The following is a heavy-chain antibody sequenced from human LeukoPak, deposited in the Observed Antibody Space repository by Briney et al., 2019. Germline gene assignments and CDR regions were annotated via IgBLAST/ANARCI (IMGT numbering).Heavy chain of an antibody. V-gene: IGHV1-69*05. D-gene: IGHD2-2*01. CDR3: ARVALEGSCSSTSCSQEYNWFDP. CDR2: IILIFGTA. J-gene: IGHJ5*02. Sequence: SVKVSCKASGGTFSSYAISWVRQAPGQGLEWMGGIILIFGTANYAQKFQGRVTITTDESTSTAYMELSSLRSEDTAVYYCARVALEGSCSSTSCSQEYNWFDPWGQGTLVTVSS. CDR1: GGTFSSYA.